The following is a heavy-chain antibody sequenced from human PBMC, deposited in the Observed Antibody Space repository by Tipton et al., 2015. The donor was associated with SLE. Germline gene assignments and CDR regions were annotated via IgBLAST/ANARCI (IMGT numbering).Heavy chain of an antibody. V-gene: IGHV4-39*02. CDR3: ASDWGGEALDF. J-gene: IGHJ4*02. Sequence: TLSLTCTVSGASLTTSVFYWGWIRQPPGKGLEWLGSMSSSGATHSNPSLKSRFTLSVDTSKNHFSLALISVPAADTAVYYCASDWGGEALDFWGQGTLVTVSS. CDR2: MSSSGAT. CDR1: GASLTTSVFY. D-gene: IGHD2-21*01.